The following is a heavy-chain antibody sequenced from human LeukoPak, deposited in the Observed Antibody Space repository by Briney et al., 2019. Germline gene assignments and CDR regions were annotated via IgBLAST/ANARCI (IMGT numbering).Heavy chain of an antibody. V-gene: IGHV5-51*01. CDR1: GYRFTSYW. D-gene: IGHD3-10*01. Sequence: GESLKISCKGSGYRFTSYWIGWVRQMPGKGLEWMGIIYPGDSDTRYSPSFQGQVTISADKSISTAYLQWSSLKASDTAMYYCAIQHVTMVRGVIITDLAFDIWGQGTMVTVSS. J-gene: IGHJ3*02. CDR3: AIQHVTMVRGVIITDLAFDI. CDR2: IYPGDSDT.